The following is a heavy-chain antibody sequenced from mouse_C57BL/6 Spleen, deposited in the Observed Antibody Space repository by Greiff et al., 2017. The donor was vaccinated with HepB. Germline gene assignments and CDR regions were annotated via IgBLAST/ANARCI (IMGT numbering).Heavy chain of an antibody. J-gene: IGHJ4*01. V-gene: IGHV3-1*01. CDR2: ISYSGST. D-gene: IGHD1-3*01. CDR1: GYSITSGYD. Sequence: EVKLQQSGPGMVKPSQSLSLTCTVTGYSITSGYDWHWIRHFPGNKLEWMGYISYSGSTNYNPSLKSRISITHDTSKNHFFLKLNSVTTEDTATYYCARGEWAYAMDYWGQGTSVTVSS. CDR3: ARGEWAYAMDY.